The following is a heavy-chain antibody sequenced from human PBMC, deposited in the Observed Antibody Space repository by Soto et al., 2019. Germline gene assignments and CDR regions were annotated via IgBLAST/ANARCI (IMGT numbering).Heavy chain of an antibody. V-gene: IGHV4-30-4*01. CDR2: IYYSGST. D-gene: IGHD6-19*01. CDR3: ARAGWPGDYYYGMDV. CDR1: GGSISSGDYY. J-gene: IGHJ6*02. Sequence: PSETLSLTCTVSGGSISSGDYYWSWIRQPPGKGLEWIGYIYYSGSTYYNPSLKSRVTISVDTSKNQFSLKLSSVTAADTAVYYCARAGWPGDYYYGMDVWGQGTTVTVS.